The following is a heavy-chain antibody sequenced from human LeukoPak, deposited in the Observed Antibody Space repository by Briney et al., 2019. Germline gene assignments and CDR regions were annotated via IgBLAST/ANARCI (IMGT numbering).Heavy chain of an antibody. Sequence: GESRKSAFKGPGYGFTSYWIGWARQKPGKGLEWMGIIYPGDSDTRYSPSFQGQVTISADKSISTAYLQWSSLKASDTAMYYCARRDYGDYWGQGTLVTVSS. CDR1: GYGFTSYW. J-gene: IGHJ4*02. CDR3: ARRDYGDY. V-gene: IGHV5-51*01. CDR2: IYPGDSDT.